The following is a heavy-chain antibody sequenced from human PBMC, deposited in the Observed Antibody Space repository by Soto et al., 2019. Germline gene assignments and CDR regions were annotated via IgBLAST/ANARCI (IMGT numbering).Heavy chain of an antibody. Sequence: QVQLQESGPGLVKPSETLSLTCTVSGGSISSYYWSWIRQPPGKGLEWIGHIYYSGSTNYNPSLKSRVAISVDTSKNQFSLKLSSVTAADTAVYYCARVIKAIFGVVDNYYYMDVWGKGTTVTVSS. J-gene: IGHJ6*03. CDR2: IYYSGST. CDR3: ARVIKAIFGVVDNYYYMDV. V-gene: IGHV4-59*01. D-gene: IGHD3-3*01. CDR1: GGSISSYY.